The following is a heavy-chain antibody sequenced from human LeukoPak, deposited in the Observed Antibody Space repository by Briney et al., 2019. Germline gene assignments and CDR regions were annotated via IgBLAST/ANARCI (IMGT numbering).Heavy chain of an antibody. CDR3: AREIFWSGYFSNLHFDY. D-gene: IGHD3-3*01. Sequence: GGSLRLSCAASGFTFSSYWMSWVCQAPGKGLEWVANLKQDGSEKYYVDSVKGRFTISRDNAKNSLYLQMNSLRAEDTAVYYCAREIFWSGYFSNLHFDYWGQGTLVTVSS. V-gene: IGHV3-7*01. CDR2: LKQDGSEK. J-gene: IGHJ4*02. CDR1: GFTFSSYW.